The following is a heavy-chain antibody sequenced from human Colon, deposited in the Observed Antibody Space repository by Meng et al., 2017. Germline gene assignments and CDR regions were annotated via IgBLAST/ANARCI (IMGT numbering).Heavy chain of an antibody. Sequence: GESLKISCKGSGYSFTSCWIGWVRQMPGKGLEWMGIIYPGDSDTRYSPSFQGQVTISADKSISTAYLQWSSLKASDTAMYYCARRRGGYSSSWYYFDYWGQGTLVTVSS. V-gene: IGHV5-51*01. J-gene: IGHJ4*02. CDR1: GYSFTSCW. D-gene: IGHD6-13*01. CDR2: IYPGDSDT. CDR3: ARRRGGYSSSWYYFDY.